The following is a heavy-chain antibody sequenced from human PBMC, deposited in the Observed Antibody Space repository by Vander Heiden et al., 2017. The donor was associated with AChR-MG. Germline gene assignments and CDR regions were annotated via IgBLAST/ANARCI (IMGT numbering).Heavy chain of an antibody. J-gene: IGHJ4*02. D-gene: IGHD3-22*01. V-gene: IGHV1-18*01. CDR3: ARGLQPDYYDSSGYKAIGY. CDR1: GYTFTSYG. Sequence: QVQLVQSGAEVKKPGASVTVSCKASGYTFTSYGISWVRQAPGQGLEWMGWISAYNGNTNYAQKLQGRVTMTTDTSTSTAYMELRSLRSDDTAVYYCARGLQPDYYDSSGYKAIGYWGQGTLVTVSS. CDR2: ISAYNGNT.